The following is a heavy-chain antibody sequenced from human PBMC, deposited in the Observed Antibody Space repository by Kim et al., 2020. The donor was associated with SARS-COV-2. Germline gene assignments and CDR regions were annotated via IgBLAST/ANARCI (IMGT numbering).Heavy chain of an antibody. V-gene: IGHV4-31*03. CDR3: ARTTQLQITIFPPNPYFYGLDV. Sequence: SETLSLTCTVSGGSISSGGYSWSWIRQHPGKGLEWIGYIYYSGSTYYNPSLKSRVNISVDTSKNQFPLKLSSVTAADTAVYYCARTTQLQITIFPPNPYFYGLDVWGQGTTVTVSS. CDR1: GGSISSGGYS. D-gene: IGHD3-3*01. CDR2: IYYSGST. J-gene: IGHJ6*02.